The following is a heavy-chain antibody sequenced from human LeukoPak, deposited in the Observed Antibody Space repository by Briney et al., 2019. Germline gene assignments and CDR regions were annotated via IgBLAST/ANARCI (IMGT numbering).Heavy chain of an antibody. J-gene: IGHJ3*02. D-gene: IGHD3-22*01. CDR3: ARVRGSSGYTDAFDI. CDR1: GGSISSSNW. V-gene: IGHV4-4*02. Sequence: PSGTLSLTCAVSGGSISSSNWWSWVRQPPGKGLEWIGEIYHSGSTNYNPSLKSRVTISVDKSKNQFSLKLSSVTAADTAVYYCARVRGSSGYTDAFDIWGQGTMVTVSS. CDR2: IYHSGST.